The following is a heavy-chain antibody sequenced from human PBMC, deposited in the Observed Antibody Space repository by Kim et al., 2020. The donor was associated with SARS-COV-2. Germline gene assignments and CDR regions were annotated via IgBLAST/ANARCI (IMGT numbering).Heavy chain of an antibody. D-gene: IGHD1-26*01. J-gene: IGHJ4*02. CDR2: ISAYNGNT. CDR1: GYTFTSYG. Sequence: ASVKVSCKASGYTFTSYGISWVRQAPGQGLEWMGWISAYNGNTNYAQKLQGRVTMTTDTSTSTAYMELRSLRSDDTAVYYCARSLSRSRIVGGAFDYWGQGTLVTVSS. V-gene: IGHV1-18*01. CDR3: ARSLSRSRIVGGAFDY.